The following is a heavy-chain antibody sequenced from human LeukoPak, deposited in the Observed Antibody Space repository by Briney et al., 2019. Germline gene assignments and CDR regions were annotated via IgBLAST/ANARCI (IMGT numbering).Heavy chain of an antibody. V-gene: IGHV3-21*01. CDR1: GITFRTSS. CDR3: ARAIAAAGPCGPNWFDP. J-gene: IGHJ5*02. D-gene: IGHD6-13*01. Sequence: PGGSLRLSCTVSGITFRTSSFNWVRQVPGKGLEWVSSISSSGTYMYYSDSVEGRFTISRDNAKNTLYLQMNSLRAEDTAVYYCARAIAAAGPCGPNWFDPWGQGTLVTVSS. CDR2: ISSSGTYM.